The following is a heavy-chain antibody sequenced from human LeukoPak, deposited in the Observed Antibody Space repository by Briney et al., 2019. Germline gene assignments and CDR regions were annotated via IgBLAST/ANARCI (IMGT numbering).Heavy chain of an antibody. V-gene: IGHV4-59*01. D-gene: IGHD1-7*01. CDR2: IYYSGST. CDR3: ARRSGTVFDY. Sequence: SETLSLTCTVSGGSISSYYWSWIRQPPGKGLEWIGYIYYSGSTNYNPSLKSRVTISVDTSKNQFPLKLSSVTAADTAVYYCARRSGTVFDYWGQGTLVTVSS. CDR1: GGSISSYY. J-gene: IGHJ4*02.